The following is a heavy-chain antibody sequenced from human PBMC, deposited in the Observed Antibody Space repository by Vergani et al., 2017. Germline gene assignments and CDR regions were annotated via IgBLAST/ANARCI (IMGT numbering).Heavy chain of an antibody. J-gene: IGHJ6*02. V-gene: IGHV5-51*03. Sequence: EVQLVQSGAEVKKPGESLKISCKGSGYSFTSYWNGWVRQMPGKGLEGMGIIYPGDSDTRYSPSFQGQVTISADKSISTAYLQWSSLKAADTAMYYCAETRDSSNPAWYAYYCGMDVWGQGTTVTVSS. CDR2: IYPGDSDT. CDR3: AETRDSSNPAWYAYYCGMDV. D-gene: IGHD6-13*01. CDR1: GYSFTSYW.